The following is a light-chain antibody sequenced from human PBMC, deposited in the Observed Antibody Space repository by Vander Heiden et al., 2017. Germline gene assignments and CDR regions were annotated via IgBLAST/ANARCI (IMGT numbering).Light chain of an antibody. CDR2: AAS. J-gene: IGKJ1*01. Sequence: DIQLTQSLSFLPASVGTRVTITCRARQGISSYLAWYQQKPGKAPKLLIYAASTLQSGVPSRFSGSGSGKEFTLTISSLQLEDFATYYCQQLNSYRWTFGQGTKVEIK. CDR1: QGISSY. V-gene: IGKV1-9*01. CDR3: QQLNSYRWT.